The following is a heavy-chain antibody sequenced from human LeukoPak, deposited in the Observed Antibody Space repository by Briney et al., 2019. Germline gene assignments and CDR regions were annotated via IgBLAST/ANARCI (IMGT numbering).Heavy chain of an antibody. Sequence: GGSLRLSCAASGFSFTTYWMSWVRQTPGKGLEWVANINQDETEKYYVDSVKGRFTFSRDNAKNSLYLQMNSLRAEDTAVYYCARDQRGSYYGFFDYWGQGTLVTVSS. V-gene: IGHV3-7*01. CDR2: INQDETEK. CDR1: GFSFTTYW. J-gene: IGHJ4*02. CDR3: ARDQRGSYYGFFDY. D-gene: IGHD1-26*01.